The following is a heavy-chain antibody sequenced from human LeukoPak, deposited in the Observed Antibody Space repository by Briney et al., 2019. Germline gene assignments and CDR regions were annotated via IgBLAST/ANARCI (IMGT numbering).Heavy chain of an antibody. J-gene: IGHJ5*02. CDR2: IYTTGST. V-gene: IGHV4-61*02. D-gene: IGHD3-10*01. CDR1: GGSISSSSYY. Sequence: SETLSLTCTVSGGSISSSSYYWSWIRQPAGKGLEWIGRIYTTGSTNYNPSLKSRVTISLDTSKNQYSLRLSSVTAADTAVYYCARDDYFGSESFDPWGQGTLVTVSS. CDR3: ARDDYFGSESFDP.